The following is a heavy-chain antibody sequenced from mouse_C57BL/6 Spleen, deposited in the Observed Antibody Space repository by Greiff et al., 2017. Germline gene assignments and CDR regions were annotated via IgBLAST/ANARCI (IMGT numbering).Heavy chain of an antibody. CDR1: GYTFTSYW. CDR2: IHPNSGST. J-gene: IGHJ1*03. D-gene: IGHD1-1*01. CDR3: ARGYYGSERYFDV. V-gene: IGHV1-64*01. Sequence: QVQLKQPGAELVKPGASVKLSCKASGYTFTSYWMHWVKQRPGQGLEWIGMIHPNSGSTNYNEKFKSKATLTVDKSSSTAYMQLSGLTSEDSAVYYCARGYYGSERYFDVWGTGTTVTVSS.